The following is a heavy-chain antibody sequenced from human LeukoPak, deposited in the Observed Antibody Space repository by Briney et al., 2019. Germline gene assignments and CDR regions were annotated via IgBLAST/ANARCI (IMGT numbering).Heavy chain of an antibody. CDR3: ARVNRGDAFDI. Sequence: GGSLRLSCSASGFTFSRYFMHWVRQAPGKGLEYVSAIRNDGGSTFYADSVKGRFTISRDNSKNILYLQMSSLRAEDTAVYYCARVNRGDAFDIWGQGTLVTVSS. V-gene: IGHV3-64D*08. J-gene: IGHJ3*02. CDR1: GFTFSRYF. D-gene: IGHD3-16*02. CDR2: IRNDGGST.